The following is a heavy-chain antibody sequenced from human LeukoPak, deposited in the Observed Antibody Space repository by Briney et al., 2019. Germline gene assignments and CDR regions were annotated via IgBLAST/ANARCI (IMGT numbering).Heavy chain of an antibody. D-gene: IGHD1-26*01. CDR1: GFTLSNYW. J-gene: IGHJ4*02. V-gene: IGHV5-51*01. Sequence: GESLKISCQVSGFTLSNYWIAWVRQMPGKGLEWMGIIYPGDSDTRYSPSFQGQVTISADKSISTAYLQWSSLKASDTAMYYCASQADADKVGAAPFDYWGQGTLVTVSS. CDR2: IYPGDSDT. CDR3: ASQADADKVGAAPFDY.